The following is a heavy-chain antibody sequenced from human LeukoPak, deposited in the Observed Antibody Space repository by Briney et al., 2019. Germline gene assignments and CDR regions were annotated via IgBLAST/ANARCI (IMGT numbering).Heavy chain of an antibody. Sequence: SSVTLSLTCTVSGGSISSYYWSWIRQPPGKGLEWIGYIYYSGSTNYNPSLKSRVTISVDTSKNQFSLKLSSVTAADTAVYYCARVYYPRAFDIWGQGTMVTVSS. D-gene: IGHD1-26*01. J-gene: IGHJ3*02. CDR1: GGSISSYY. CDR2: IYYSGST. V-gene: IGHV4-59*01. CDR3: ARVYYPRAFDI.